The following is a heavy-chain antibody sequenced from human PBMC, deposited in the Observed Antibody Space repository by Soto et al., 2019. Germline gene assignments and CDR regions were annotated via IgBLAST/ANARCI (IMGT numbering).Heavy chain of an antibody. V-gene: IGHV3-11*06. CDR1: GFTFSDYY. CDR2: SSNSGTFT. D-gene: IGHD1-1*01. Sequence: QVQLVESGGGLVKPGGSLRLSCEGSGFTFSDYYMSWIRQAPGKGLEWISYSSNSGTFTKYADSVKGRFSISRDNTKNLLFLQMNSLRAEDTAPYYCARSGDNYNRLDYWGQGTPVTVSS. CDR3: ARSGDNYNRLDY. J-gene: IGHJ4*02.